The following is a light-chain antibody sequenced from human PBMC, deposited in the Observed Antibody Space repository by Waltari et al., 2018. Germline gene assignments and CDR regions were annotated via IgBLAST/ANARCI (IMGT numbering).Light chain of an antibody. Sequence: SYVLTQPPSVSVAPGQTATITCGGNNIGSLSVHWYQQRPGQAPLLVVQDDSDRPSGIPERVSGSNSGNTATLTIDRVEAGDEADYYCQVWHSSNTVFGGGTKLTVL. CDR2: DDS. CDR3: QVWHSSNTV. CDR1: NIGSLS. V-gene: IGLV3-21*02. J-gene: IGLJ2*01.